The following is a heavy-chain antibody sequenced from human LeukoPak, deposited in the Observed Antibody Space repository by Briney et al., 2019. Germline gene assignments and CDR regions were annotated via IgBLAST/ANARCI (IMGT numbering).Heavy chain of an antibody. D-gene: IGHD3-22*01. CDR3: ARARHNYDISSFSALDY. J-gene: IGHJ4*02. CDR1: GFTFSTYG. V-gene: IGHV3-33*01. Sequence: PGGSLRLSCAASGFTFSTYGMHWVRQAPGKGLEWLAVIWYDGSNIYYADSVKGRFAISRDNSRNTLYLLLNSLRAEDTAVYYCARARHNYDISSFSALDYWGQGTLVTVSS. CDR2: IWYDGSNI.